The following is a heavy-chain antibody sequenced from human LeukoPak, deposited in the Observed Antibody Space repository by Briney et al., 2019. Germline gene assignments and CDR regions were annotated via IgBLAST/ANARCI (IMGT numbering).Heavy chain of an antibody. J-gene: IGHJ4*02. Sequence: PSETLSLTCTVSGGSISSYYWSWIRQPPGKGLEWIGYIYYSGSTNYNPSLKSRVTISVDTSKNKFSLKLSSVTAADTAVYYCAGESGYGYGHQAGNFAYWGQGTLVTVSS. CDR3: AGESGYGYGHQAGNFAY. CDR2: IYYSGST. CDR1: GGSISSYY. V-gene: IGHV4-59*13. D-gene: IGHD5-18*01.